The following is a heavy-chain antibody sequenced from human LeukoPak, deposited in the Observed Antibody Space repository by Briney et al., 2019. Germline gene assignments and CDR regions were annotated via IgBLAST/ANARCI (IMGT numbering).Heavy chain of an antibody. D-gene: IGHD3-22*01. CDR3: ARQPLGGYSDSSGSPTDAFDF. J-gene: IGHJ3*01. Sequence: GEALKISGNSSGYRFISYWIGWVRQMPGKGVEWMGIIYPGDSDTRYSPSCQGQVTISADKSISTAYLQWSSLKASDTAMYYCARQPLGGYSDSSGSPTDAFDFWGQGTVVTVSS. CDR1: GYRFISYW. CDR2: IYPGDSDT. V-gene: IGHV5-51*01.